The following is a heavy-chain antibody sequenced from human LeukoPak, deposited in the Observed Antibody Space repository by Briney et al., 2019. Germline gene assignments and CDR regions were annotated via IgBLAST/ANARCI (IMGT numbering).Heavy chain of an antibody. J-gene: IGHJ3*02. CDR3: ARDAYDFWSGYYKAAFDI. CDR2: IYYSGST. CDR1: GGSISSYY. Sequence: SETLPLTCTVSGGSISSYYWSWIRQPPGKGLEWIGYIYYSGSTNYNPSLKSRVTISVDTSKNQFSLKLSSVTAADTAVYYCARDAYDFWSGYYKAAFDIWGQGTMVTVSS. V-gene: IGHV4-59*01. D-gene: IGHD3-3*01.